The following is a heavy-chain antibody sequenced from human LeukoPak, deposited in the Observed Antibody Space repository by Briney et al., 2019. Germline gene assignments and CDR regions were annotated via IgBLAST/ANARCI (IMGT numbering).Heavy chain of an antibody. CDR3: EVVVVPADGFRYDY. Sequence: SETLSLTCTVSGGSISTDHWSWIRQPAGKGLAWIGRIYTSGSTNYNPSLKSRVTISVDKSKNQFSLKLSSVTAADTAVYYCEVVVVPADGFRYDYWGQGTLVTVSS. CDR2: IYTSGST. D-gene: IGHD2-2*01. CDR1: GGSISTDH. V-gene: IGHV4-4*07. J-gene: IGHJ4*02.